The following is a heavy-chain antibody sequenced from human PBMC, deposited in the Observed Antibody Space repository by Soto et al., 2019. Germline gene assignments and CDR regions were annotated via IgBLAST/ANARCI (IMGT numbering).Heavy chain of an antibody. CDR3: ARASIAAAGTFWLAP. V-gene: IGHV1-18*04. J-gene: IGHJ5*02. CDR2: ISAYNGNT. CDR1: GYTFTSYG. D-gene: IGHD6-13*01. Sequence: ASVKVSCKASGYTFTSYGISWVRQAPGQGLEWMGWISAYNGNTNYAQKLQGRVTMTTDTSTSTAYMELRSLRSDDTAVYYCARASIAAAGTFWLAPWGQGTLVTVSS.